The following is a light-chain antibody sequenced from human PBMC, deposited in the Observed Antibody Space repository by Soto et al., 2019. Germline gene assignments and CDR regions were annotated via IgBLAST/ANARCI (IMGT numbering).Light chain of an antibody. J-gene: IGKJ4*01. V-gene: IGKV4-1*01. CDR1: QSVLYSSNNKNY. Sequence: DIVMTQSPDSLAVSLGERATINCKSSQSVLYSSNNKNYLAWYQQKPGQPPKLLIYWASTRESGVPDRFSGSGSGTDSTLTISSLQAEDVAVYYCQQYYSIPLTFGGGTKVEI. CDR3: QQYYSIPLT. CDR2: WAS.